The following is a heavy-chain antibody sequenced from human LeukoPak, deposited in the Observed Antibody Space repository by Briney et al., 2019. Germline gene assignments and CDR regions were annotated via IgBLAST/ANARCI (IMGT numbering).Heavy chain of an antibody. CDR2: ISGSGGST. J-gene: IGHJ5*02. CDR3: ANTPLQPMRT. Sequence: GGSLRLSCAASGFTFTTSGMHWVRQAPGKGLEWVSAISGSGGSTYYADSVKGRFTISRDNSKNTLYLQMNSLRAEDTAVYYCANTPLQPMRTWGQGTLVTVSS. V-gene: IGHV3-23*01. D-gene: IGHD4-11*01. CDR1: GFTFTTSG.